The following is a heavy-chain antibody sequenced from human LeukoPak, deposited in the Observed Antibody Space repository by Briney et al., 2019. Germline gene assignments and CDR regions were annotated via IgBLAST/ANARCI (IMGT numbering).Heavy chain of an antibody. Sequence: GGSLRVSCAASGFTFSSYEMNWVRQAPGKGLEWGSYISSSGSTIYYADSVKGRFTISRDNAKNSLYLQMNSLRAEDTAVYYCARDGQQLVRGVPKSTGFDYWGQGTLVTVSS. J-gene: IGHJ4*02. CDR1: GFTFSSYE. D-gene: IGHD6-13*01. V-gene: IGHV3-48*03. CDR3: ARDGQQLVRGVPKSTGFDY. CDR2: ISSSGSTI.